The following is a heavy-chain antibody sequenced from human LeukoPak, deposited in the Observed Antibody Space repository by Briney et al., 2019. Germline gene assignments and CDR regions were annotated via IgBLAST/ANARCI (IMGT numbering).Heavy chain of an antibody. Sequence: PSETLSLTCTVSGGSISSGYYWSLIRQPPGKGLEWIGYIYYTGNTYYNPSLKSRITMSVDTSKNHFSLKLSSVTGADTAVYYCARGPSFGSSSRFDLWGRGTLVSVSS. CDR2: IYYTGNT. CDR1: GGSISSGYY. J-gene: IGHJ2*01. CDR3: ARGPSFGSSSRFDL. D-gene: IGHD6-13*01. V-gene: IGHV4-31*03.